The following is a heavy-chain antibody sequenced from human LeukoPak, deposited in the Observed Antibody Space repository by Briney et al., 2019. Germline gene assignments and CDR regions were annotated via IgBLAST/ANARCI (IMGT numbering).Heavy chain of an antibody. V-gene: IGHV3-74*01. Sequence: PGGSLRLSCVASGFTFSRYWMHWVRQAPGKGLVWVSRINSDGRSTNYADSVKGRFSISRDNAENTLYLQMNSLRVEDTAVYYCVGADTGYSSDSWGQGTLVTVSS. CDR1: GFTFSRYW. D-gene: IGHD3-9*01. CDR3: VGADTGYSSDS. J-gene: IGHJ4*02. CDR2: INSDGRST.